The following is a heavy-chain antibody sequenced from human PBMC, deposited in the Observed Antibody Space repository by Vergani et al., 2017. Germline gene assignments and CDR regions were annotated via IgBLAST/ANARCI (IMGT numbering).Heavy chain of an antibody. D-gene: IGHD2-15*01. Sequence: QVQLVESGGGVVQPGRSLRLSCAASGFTFSSYAMHWVRQAPGKGLEWVAVTSYDGSNKNYADAGKGRFTISRDNSKNTLYLQMISMRAEDTAVYYCARGGLLFTYFYYWGQGSLVTVSP. CDR2: TSYDGSNK. V-gene: IGHV3-30-3*01. J-gene: IGHJ4*02. CDR3: ARGGLLFTYFYY. CDR1: GFTFSSYA.